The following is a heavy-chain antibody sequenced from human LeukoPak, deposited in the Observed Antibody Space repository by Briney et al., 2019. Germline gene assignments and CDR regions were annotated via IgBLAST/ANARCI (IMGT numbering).Heavy chain of an antibody. CDR2: INHSGST. V-gene: IGHV4-34*01. Sequence: SETLSLTCAVYGGSFSGYYWSWIRQPPGKGLEWIGEINHSGSTNYNPSLKSRVTISVDTSKNQFSLKLSSVTAADTAVYYCARHKDYYDSSGYYALFDYWGQGTLVTVSS. J-gene: IGHJ4*02. D-gene: IGHD3-22*01. CDR1: GGSFSGYY. CDR3: ARHKDYYDSSGYYALFDY.